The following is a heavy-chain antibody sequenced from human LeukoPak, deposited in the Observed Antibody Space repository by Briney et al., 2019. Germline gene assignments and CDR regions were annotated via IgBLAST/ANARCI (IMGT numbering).Heavy chain of an antibody. J-gene: IGHJ4*02. CDR2: IYYSGST. CDR1: GGSISSYY. Sequence: SSETLSLTCTVSGGSISSYYWSWIRQPPGKGLEWIGYIYYSGSTNYNPSLKSRVTISVDTSKNQFSLKVSSVTAADTAVYYCARGGVTPDYWGQGTLVTVSS. CDR3: ARGGVTPDY. V-gene: IGHV4-59*01. D-gene: IGHD1-14*01.